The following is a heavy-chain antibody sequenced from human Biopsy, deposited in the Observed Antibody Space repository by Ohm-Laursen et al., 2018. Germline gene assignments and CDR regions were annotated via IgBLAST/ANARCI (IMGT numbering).Heavy chain of an antibody. CDR2: IYSSGST. D-gene: IGHD6-19*01. Sequence: DTLPLTCTVSGGSISDSTYYWGWIRQPPGKGLDWIGSIYSSGSTPYNPSLKRRVTISVVTPKNQFSLNLSSVTAADTAVYYCARHTEGDFGAVAGSYGLDVWGQGTTVSVSS. J-gene: IGHJ6*02. CDR3: ARHTEGDFGAVAGSYGLDV. CDR1: GGSISDSTYY. V-gene: IGHV4-39*01.